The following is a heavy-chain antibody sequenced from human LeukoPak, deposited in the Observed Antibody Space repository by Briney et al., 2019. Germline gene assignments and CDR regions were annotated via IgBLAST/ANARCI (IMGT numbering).Heavy chain of an antibody. D-gene: IGHD3-10*01. V-gene: IGHV4-61*02. CDR1: GDSISSGAYY. CDR3: ARDSVSWFEFDS. CDR2: IYSNGNT. J-gene: IGHJ5*01. Sequence: PSQTLSLTCTVSGDSISSGAYYWSWIRQPAGKGLEWIGRIYSNGNTNYKPSLKSRVTISLDTSKRQFSLQLTSVTAADTAMYYCARDSVSWFEFDSWGQGTLVTVSS.